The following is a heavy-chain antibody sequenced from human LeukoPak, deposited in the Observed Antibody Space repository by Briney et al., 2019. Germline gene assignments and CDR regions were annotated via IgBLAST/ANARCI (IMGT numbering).Heavy chain of an antibody. CDR2: INPSGGST. D-gene: IGHD6-13*01. V-gene: IGHV1-46*01. J-gene: IGHJ1*01. Sequence: ASVKVSCKASGYTFTSYYMHWVRQAPGQGLEWMGIINPSGGSTSYAQKLQGRVTMTTDTSTSTAYMELRSLRSDDTAVYYCARGAIAAAGTYFQHWGQGTLVTVSS. CDR3: ARGAIAAAGTYFQH. CDR1: GYTFTSYY.